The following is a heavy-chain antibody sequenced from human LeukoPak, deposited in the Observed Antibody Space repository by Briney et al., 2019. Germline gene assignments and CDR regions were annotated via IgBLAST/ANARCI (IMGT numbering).Heavy chain of an antibody. V-gene: IGHV1-2*02. CDR1: GYTFTDFH. D-gene: IGHD4-17*01. CDR3: ARPSDYGDYVDY. J-gene: IGHJ4*02. Sequence: ASVKVSCKGRGYTFTDFHMHWVRQAPGQGLGWMAKINPNSGATAYAERFQGRVTLTRDTSISTMYMELRTLTSGETAVYYCARPSDYGDYVDYWGQGTPVTVSS. CDR2: INPNSGAT.